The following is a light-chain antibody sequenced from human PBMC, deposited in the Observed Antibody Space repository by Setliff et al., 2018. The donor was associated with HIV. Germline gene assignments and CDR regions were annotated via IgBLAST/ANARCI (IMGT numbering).Light chain of an antibody. CDR3: SSYAITNTLP. CDR1: SSDVGGYNY. V-gene: IGLV2-14*01. J-gene: IGLJ1*01. Sequence: QSVLTQPASVSGSPGQSITISCTGTSSDVGGYNYDSWYQQHPGKAPKLIIYEVRNRPSGVSNRFSGSKSGNTASLTISGLQAEDEGDYYCSSYAITNTLPFGTGTKVTVL. CDR2: EVR.